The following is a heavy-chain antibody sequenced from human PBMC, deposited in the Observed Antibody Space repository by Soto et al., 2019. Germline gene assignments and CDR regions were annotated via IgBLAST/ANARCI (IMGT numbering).Heavy chain of an antibody. Sequence: PSETLSLTCTVSGASITSYYWSWFRQPPGQGLESLGYIHHTGVTNSNPSLRGRLSISIDTAKNQFSLKLSSVTSADTAIYYCARYARIPDCWGQGTLVTVSS. J-gene: IGHJ4*02. V-gene: IGHV4-59*01. CDR3: ARYARIPDC. CDR2: IHHTGVT. CDR1: GASITSYY. D-gene: IGHD2-2*01.